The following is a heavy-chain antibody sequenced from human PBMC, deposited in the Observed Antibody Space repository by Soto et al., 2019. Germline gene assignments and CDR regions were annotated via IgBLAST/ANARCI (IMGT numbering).Heavy chain of an antibody. Sequence: QVQLQESGPGLVKPSETVSLTCTVSGGSVSSGLYYWSWIRQAPGKGLEWIGYIYNSGSTDSNPSLKRRVTMSVTTSKTQFSLKLSSVTAADAAVSYCGRSPGGIWDVWGQGTTVTVSS. J-gene: IGHJ6*02. CDR1: GGSVSSGLYY. D-gene: IGHD3-16*01. CDR2: IYNSGST. V-gene: IGHV4-61*01. CDR3: GRSPGGIWDV.